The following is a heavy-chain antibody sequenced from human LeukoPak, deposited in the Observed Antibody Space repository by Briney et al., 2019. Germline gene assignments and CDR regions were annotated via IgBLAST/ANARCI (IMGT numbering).Heavy chain of an antibody. CDR3: ARDEGFAALGTFPYLRY. CDR1: GYTFTSYY. J-gene: IGHJ4*02. Sequence: GASVKVSFKASGYTFTSYYIHWVRHAPGQGLEWMGLTNPNSGDTKSAQQFQGRVTVTTSISTAYMEVSRLNSDDTAVYYCARDEGFAALGTFPYLRYWGQGTLVTVSS. D-gene: IGHD3-10*01. V-gene: IGHV1-2*02. CDR2: TNPNSGDT.